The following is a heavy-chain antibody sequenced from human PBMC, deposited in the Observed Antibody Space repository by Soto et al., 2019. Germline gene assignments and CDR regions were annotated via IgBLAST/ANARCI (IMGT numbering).Heavy chain of an antibody. CDR3: ARDPNIVLVPAALRSYYYYYGMDV. V-gene: IGHV3-48*01. CDR2: IGPFGRTI. D-gene: IGHD2-2*01. J-gene: IGHJ6*02. CDR1: GFTVSSNY. Sequence: GGSLRLSCAASGFTVSSNYMTWVRQAPGKGLEWVSYIGPFGRTIYYADSVKGRFTISRDNAKNSLYLQMNSLRAEDTAVYYCARDPNIVLVPAALRSYYYYYGMDVWGQGTTVTVSS.